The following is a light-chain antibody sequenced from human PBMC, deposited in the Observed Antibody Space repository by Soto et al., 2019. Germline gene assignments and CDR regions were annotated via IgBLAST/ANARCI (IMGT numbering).Light chain of an antibody. CDR3: QKSYSTPLA. CDR1: QSISSY. CDR2: AAS. V-gene: IGKV1-39*01. J-gene: IGKJ3*01. Sequence: DIQMTQSPSSLSASVGDRVTITCRASQSISSYLNWYQQKPGKAPKLLIYAASSLESGVPSSFSGSGSGTDFTLTISSLQPEDFATYYCQKSYSTPLAFGPGTKVDIK.